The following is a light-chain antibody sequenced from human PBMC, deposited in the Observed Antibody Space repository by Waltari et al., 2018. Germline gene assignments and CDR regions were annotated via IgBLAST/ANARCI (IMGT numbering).Light chain of an antibody. CDR3: QQYADWPPT. Sequence: EIVMTQSPATLSVSPGERVTLSCRASQSLRSTLVWFQQKPGRAPSLLIDGASTRATGIPARFSGSGSGTEFTHTISSLQSEDFAVYFCQQYADWPPTCGQGTKVEIK. V-gene: IGKV3-15*01. CDR2: GAS. J-gene: IGKJ1*01. CDR1: QSLRST.